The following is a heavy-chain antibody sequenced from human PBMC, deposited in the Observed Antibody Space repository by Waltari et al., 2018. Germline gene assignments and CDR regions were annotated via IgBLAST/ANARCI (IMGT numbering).Heavy chain of an antibody. D-gene: IGHD3-9*01. J-gene: IGHJ6*02. CDR3: ARGERYFDWFDYYYGMDV. V-gene: IGHV4-34*01. Sequence: QLQLQQWGAGLLKPSETLSLTCAVYGGSFSGYYWLWIRQPPGKGLDWIGEINHSGSTNYNPSLKRRVTISVDTSKNQFSLKLSSVTAADTAVYYCARGERYFDWFDYYYGMDVWGQGTTVTVSS. CDR1: GGSFSGYY. CDR2: INHSGST.